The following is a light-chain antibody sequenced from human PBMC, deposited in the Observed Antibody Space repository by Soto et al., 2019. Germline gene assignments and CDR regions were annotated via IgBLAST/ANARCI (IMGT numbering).Light chain of an antibody. CDR1: QSVGSS. CDR3: QQYNNWPPDRT. Sequence: EIVMTQSPATLSVSPGERATLSCRASQSVGSSLAWYQQKPGQAPMLLIYGASTRATGIPARFSGSGSGTEFTLTISSLQSEDFAIYFCQQYNNWPPDRTFGQGTKVEIK. CDR2: GAS. J-gene: IGKJ1*01. V-gene: IGKV3-15*01.